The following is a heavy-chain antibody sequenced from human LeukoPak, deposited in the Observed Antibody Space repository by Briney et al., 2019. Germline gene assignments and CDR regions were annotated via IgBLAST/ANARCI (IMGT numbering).Heavy chain of an antibody. CDR1: GYTFTGYY. J-gene: IGHJ6*03. Sequence: ASVKVSCKASGYTFTGYYMHWVRQAPGQGLEWMGWINPNSGGTNYAQKFQGRVTMTRDTSISTAYMELSRLRSDDTAVYYCARDRAPITGTTYHYYYMDVWGKGTTVTVSS. CDR2: INPNSGGT. CDR3: ARDRAPITGTTYHYYYMDV. D-gene: IGHD1-7*01. V-gene: IGHV1-2*02.